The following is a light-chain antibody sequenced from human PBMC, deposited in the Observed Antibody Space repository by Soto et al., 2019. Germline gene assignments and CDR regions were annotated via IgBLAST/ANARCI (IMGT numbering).Light chain of an antibody. CDR3: MQRTHCPPIT. CDR2: KVS. CDR1: QTLVYRDGNNY. Sequence: DVVVTQSPLSLPVTLGQAASISCRSSQTLVYRDGNNYQSWFHQPTGQSPTRLIYKVSNRESGGPERLSGSGSCTNFTLKISRVQAKDDGVYYCMQRTHCPPITFGRGTRLEIK. V-gene: IGKV2-30*01. J-gene: IGKJ5*01.